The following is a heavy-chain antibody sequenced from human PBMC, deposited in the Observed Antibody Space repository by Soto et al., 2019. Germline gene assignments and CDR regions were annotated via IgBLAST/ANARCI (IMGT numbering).Heavy chain of an antibody. J-gene: IGHJ4*02. Sequence: GSLRLSCAASGFTFSSYAMSWVRQAPGKGLEWVSAISGSGGSTYYADSVKGRFTISRDNSKNTLYLQMNSLRAEDTAVYYCAKYYDFWSGYPGYFDYWGQGTLVTVSS. CDR2: ISGSGGST. V-gene: IGHV3-23*01. CDR1: GFTFSSYA. D-gene: IGHD3-3*01. CDR3: AKYYDFWSGYPGYFDY.